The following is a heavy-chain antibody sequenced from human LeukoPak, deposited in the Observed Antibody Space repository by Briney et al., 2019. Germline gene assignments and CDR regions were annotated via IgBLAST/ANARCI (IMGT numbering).Heavy chain of an antibody. V-gene: IGHV1-2*02. CDR2: INPNSGGT. J-gene: IGHJ4*02. Sequence: ASVKVSCKASGYTFTGYYMHWVRQAPGQGLEWMGWINPNSGGTNYAQKFQGRVTMTRDTSISTAYMELSRLRPDDTAVYYCARDGEVGARFDYWGQGTLVTVSS. CDR1: GYTFTGYY. D-gene: IGHD1-26*01. CDR3: ARDGEVGARFDY.